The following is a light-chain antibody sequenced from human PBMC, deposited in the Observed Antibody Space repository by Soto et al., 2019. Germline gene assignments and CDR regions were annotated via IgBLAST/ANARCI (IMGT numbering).Light chain of an antibody. CDR1: QXVXXY. J-gene: IGKJ4*01. CDR2: DAS. V-gene: IGKV3-11*01. CDR3: QQRSNWFT. Sequence: EIVXXXSPXXXXXXPXEXXXXXXXXSQXVXXYLAWYQQKPGQAPRLLIYDASNRATGIPARFSGSGSGTDFTLTISSLEPEDFAVYYCQQRSNWFTFGGGTKVEIK.